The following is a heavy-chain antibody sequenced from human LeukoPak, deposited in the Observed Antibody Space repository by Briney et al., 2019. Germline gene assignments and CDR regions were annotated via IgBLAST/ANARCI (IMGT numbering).Heavy chain of an antibody. V-gene: IGHV4-61*02. J-gene: IGHJ4*02. CDR2: IYTSGST. CDR3: AREGQKWLRVDY. D-gene: IGHD5-12*01. Sequence: SETLSLTCTVSDGSISSGSYYWSWIRQPAGKGLEWIGRIYTSGSTNYNPSLKSRVTISVDTSKNQFSLKLSSVTAADTAVYYCAREGQKWLRVDYWGQGTLVTVSS. CDR1: DGSISSGSYY.